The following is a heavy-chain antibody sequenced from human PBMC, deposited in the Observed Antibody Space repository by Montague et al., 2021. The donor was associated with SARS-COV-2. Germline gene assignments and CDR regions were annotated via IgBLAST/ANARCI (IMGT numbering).Heavy chain of an antibody. D-gene: IGHD5-24*01. V-gene: IGHV4-61*02. CDR1: GGSISNGSYF. CDR3: ARGDVEMATIKSGGPFYNFDY. J-gene: IGHJ4*02. Sequence: TLSLTCTVSGGSISNGSYFWTWLRQPAGKGLEWIGRIHTSGSTNYNPSLKSRVAISIDTSKDQFSLELSSATAADTAVYYCARGDVEMATIKSGGPFYNFDYWGQGTLVTVSS. CDR2: IHTSGST.